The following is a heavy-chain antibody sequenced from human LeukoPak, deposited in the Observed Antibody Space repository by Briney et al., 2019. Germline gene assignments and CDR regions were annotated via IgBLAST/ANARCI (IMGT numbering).Heavy chain of an antibody. D-gene: IGHD1/OR15-1a*01. Sequence: GASVKVSCKASGYTFINYDINWVRQATGQGLEWMGWMNPNSGNTGYAQKFRGRVAITWNTSIKTAYMELSGLSSEDTAIYYCARMNKSGMNNWFDPWGQGTLVTVPS. J-gene: IGHJ5*02. CDR3: ARMNKSGMNNWFDP. CDR1: GYTFINYD. CDR2: MNPNSGNT. V-gene: IGHV1-8*03.